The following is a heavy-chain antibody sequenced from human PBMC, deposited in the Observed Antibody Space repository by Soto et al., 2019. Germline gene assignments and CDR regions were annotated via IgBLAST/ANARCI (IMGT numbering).Heavy chain of an antibody. J-gene: IGHJ4*02. CDR1: GFTLSNYA. D-gene: IGHD4-17*01. CDR2: IRGNGGST. V-gene: IGHV3-23*01. CDR3: AKGVDTVAPYILR. Sequence: GGSLRLSSTASGFTLSNYAVSWVRQAPGKGLGWVSGIRGNGGSTSYADSGKGRFTISRDDSKNTLYLQMNSLRAEDTAVYYCAKGVDTVAPYILRWGQGTLVTVS.